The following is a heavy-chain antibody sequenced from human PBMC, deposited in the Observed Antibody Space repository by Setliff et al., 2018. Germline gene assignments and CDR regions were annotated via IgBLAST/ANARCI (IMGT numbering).Heavy chain of an antibody. D-gene: IGHD3-16*01. Sequence: GESLKISCKGSGYSFTSYWIGWVRQMPGKGLECMGIIFPGNSNTRYSPSFQGQVTISVDKAINTAYLQWTSLKVSDTAMYYCAIIDDAIMDLDYWGPGTLVTVSS. CDR1: GYSFTSYW. V-gene: IGHV5-51*01. CDR2: IFPGNSNT. CDR3: AIIDDAIMDLDY. J-gene: IGHJ4*02.